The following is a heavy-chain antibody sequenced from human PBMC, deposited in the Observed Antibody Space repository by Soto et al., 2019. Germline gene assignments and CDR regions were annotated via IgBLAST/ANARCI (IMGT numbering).Heavy chain of an antibody. V-gene: IGHV4-39*01. CDR3: ARPADSSGYHY. Sequence: SETLSLTCTVSGGSISSSSYYWGWIRQPPGKGLEWIGSIYYSGSTYYNPSLKSRVTISVDTSKNQFSLKLSSVTAADTAVYYCARPADSSGYHYWGQGTLVTVSS. CDR2: IYYSGST. J-gene: IGHJ4*02. CDR1: GGSISSSSYY. D-gene: IGHD3-22*01.